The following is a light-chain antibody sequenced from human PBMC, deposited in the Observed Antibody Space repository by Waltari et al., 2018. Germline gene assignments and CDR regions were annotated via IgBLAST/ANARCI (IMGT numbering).Light chain of an antibody. CDR2: DVS. CDR3: SSYTSSSTVV. Sequence: QSALTQPASVSGSPGQSITISCPGSSSDVGRYNYVSWYHQHPGKAPKLMIYDVSNRPSGVSNRFSGSKSGNTASLTISGLQAEDEADYYCSSYTSSSTVVFGGGTKLTVL. V-gene: IGLV2-14*03. J-gene: IGLJ3*02. CDR1: SSDVGRYNY.